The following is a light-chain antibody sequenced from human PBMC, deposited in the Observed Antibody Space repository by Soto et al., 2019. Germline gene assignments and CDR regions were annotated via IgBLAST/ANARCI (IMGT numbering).Light chain of an antibody. J-gene: IGLJ2*01. CDR2: EVS. CDR1: SSDVGGYNY. CDR3: SSYGGSNTLV. V-gene: IGLV2-8*01. Sequence: QSVLTQPPSASGSPGQSVTISCTGSSSDVGGYNYVSWYQQHPGKPPKLMIYEVSKRPSGVPDRLAGSKSGNTASLTVSVLQAEDEADYYCSSYGGSNTLVFGGGTKLTVL.